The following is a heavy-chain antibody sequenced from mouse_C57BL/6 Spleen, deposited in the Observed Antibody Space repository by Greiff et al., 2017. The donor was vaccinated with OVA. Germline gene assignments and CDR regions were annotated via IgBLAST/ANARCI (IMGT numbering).Heavy chain of an antibody. D-gene: IGHD1-1*01. CDR1: GFTFSDYG. J-gene: IGHJ1*03. CDR2: ISSGSSTI. CDR3: AIYYGSSYEYFDV. V-gene: IGHV5-17*01. Sequence: EVMLVESGGGLVKPGGSLKLSCAASGFTFSDYGMHWVRRGPEMGLEWVAYISSGSSTIYYADTVHGRFTISRGNAKNTLFLQMTSLRSEDTAMYYCAIYYGSSYEYFDVWGTGTTVTVSS.